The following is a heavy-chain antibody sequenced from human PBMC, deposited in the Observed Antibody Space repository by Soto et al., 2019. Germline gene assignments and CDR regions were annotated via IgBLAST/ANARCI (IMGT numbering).Heavy chain of an antibody. CDR3: ARRSYGDYVFDY. Sequence: PSETLSLTCTVSGGSISSSSYYWGWIRQPPGKGLEWIGSIYYSGSTYYNPSLKSRVTISVDTSKNQFSLKLSSVTAADTAVYYCARRSYGDYVFDYWGQGTLVTVSS. V-gene: IGHV4-39*01. D-gene: IGHD4-17*01. J-gene: IGHJ4*02. CDR2: IYYSGST. CDR1: GGSISSSSYY.